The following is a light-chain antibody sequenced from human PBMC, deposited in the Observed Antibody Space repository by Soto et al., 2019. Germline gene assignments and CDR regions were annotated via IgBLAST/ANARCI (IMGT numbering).Light chain of an antibody. CDR2: DAS. CDR3: QQYSTYPFT. Sequence: DIQMTQSPSTLSASIGDRVTITCRASQSITTFLAWYQQKPGKAPQILIYDASKLEPGVPSRLSGGGSGTEFTLTISSLQPDDFATYYCQQYSTYPFTFGGGTKVDI. CDR1: QSITTF. J-gene: IGKJ4*01. V-gene: IGKV1-5*01.